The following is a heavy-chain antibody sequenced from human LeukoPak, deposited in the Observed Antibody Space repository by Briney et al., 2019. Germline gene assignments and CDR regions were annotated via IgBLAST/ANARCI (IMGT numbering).Heavy chain of an antibody. Sequence: GGSLRLSCAASGFTVSSNYMSWVRQAPGKGLEWVSVIYSGGSTYYADSVKGRFTISRDNSKNTLYLQMNSLRAEDTAVYYCARDPGPNYYDSSGYYFQHWGQGTLVTVSS. CDR3: ARDPGPNYYDSSGYYFQH. J-gene: IGHJ1*01. V-gene: IGHV3-53*01. CDR2: IYSGGST. D-gene: IGHD3-22*01. CDR1: GFTVSSNY.